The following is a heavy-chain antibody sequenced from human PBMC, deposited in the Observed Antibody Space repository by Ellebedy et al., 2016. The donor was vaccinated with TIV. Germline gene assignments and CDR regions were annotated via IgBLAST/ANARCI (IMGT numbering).Heavy chain of an antibody. CDR2: IKQDGSEK. J-gene: IGHJ4*02. Sequence: GESLKISCAASGFTFSSYRMSWVRQAPGKGLEWVGNIKQDGSEKTYVVSVKGRFTISRDNAKNSLYLQMNSLRPEDTAFYYCATRLGTKWNEGTFDLWGQGALVTVSS. V-gene: IGHV3-7*03. CDR1: GFTFSSYR. D-gene: IGHD1-20*01. CDR3: ATRLGTKWNEGTFDL.